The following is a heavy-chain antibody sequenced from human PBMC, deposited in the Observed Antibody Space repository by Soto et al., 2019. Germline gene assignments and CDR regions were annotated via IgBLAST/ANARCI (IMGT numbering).Heavy chain of an antibody. J-gene: IGHJ5*02. Sequence: QVQLVESGGGVVQPGRSLRLSCAASGFTFSNYGIHWVRQAPGKGLEWVTVISYDGINKFYADSVKGRFTISRDDSKNGVFLQGDSLGPEDTAMYYGARGGGGGGGQGLISNWFDPWGQGTLVTVSS. CDR3: ARGGGGGGGQGLISNWFDP. D-gene: IGHD3-16*02. CDR1: GFTFSNYG. CDR2: ISYDGINK. V-gene: IGHV3-30*03.